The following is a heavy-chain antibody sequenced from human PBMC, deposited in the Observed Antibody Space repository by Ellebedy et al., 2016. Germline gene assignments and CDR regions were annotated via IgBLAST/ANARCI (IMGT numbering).Heavy chain of an antibody. CDR2: IYYSGST. J-gene: IGHJ4*02. CDR1: GGSISSSSYY. D-gene: IGHD4-23*01. Sequence: GSLRLSXTVSGGSISSSSYYWGWIRQPPGKGLEWIGSIYYSGSTYYNPSLKSRVTISVDTSKNQFSLKLSSVTAADTAVYYCARAVLRWYDFDYWGQGTLVTVSS. CDR3: ARAVLRWYDFDY. V-gene: IGHV4-39*07.